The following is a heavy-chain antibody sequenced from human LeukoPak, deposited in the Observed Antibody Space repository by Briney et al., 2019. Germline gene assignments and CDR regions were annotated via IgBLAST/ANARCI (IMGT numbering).Heavy chain of an antibody. J-gene: IGHJ4*02. D-gene: IGHD1-26*01. CDR2: ISYDGGNK. V-gene: IGHV3-30*18. CDR1: GFTFSSYD. CDR3: AKPEFSDSGSYYFDY. Sequence: PGGSLRLSCAASGFTFSSYDMHWVRQAPGKGLEWVAVISYDGGNKYYADSVKGRFTISRDNSKNTLYLQMNSLRAEDTAMYYCAKPEFSDSGSYYFDYWGQGTLVTVSS.